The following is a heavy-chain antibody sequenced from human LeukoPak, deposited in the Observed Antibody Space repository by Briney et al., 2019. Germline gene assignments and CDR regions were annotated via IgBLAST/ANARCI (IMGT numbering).Heavy chain of an antibody. J-gene: IGHJ3*02. CDR1: GGSISSYY. CDR2: IYTSGST. Sequence: PSEILSLTCTVSGGSISSYYWSWIRQPPGKGLEWIGYIYTSGSTNYNPSLKSRVTISVDTSKNQFSLKLSSVTAADTAVYYCARLMATIDTDAFDIWGQGTMVTVSS. CDR3: ARLMATIDTDAFDI. V-gene: IGHV4-4*09. D-gene: IGHD5-24*01.